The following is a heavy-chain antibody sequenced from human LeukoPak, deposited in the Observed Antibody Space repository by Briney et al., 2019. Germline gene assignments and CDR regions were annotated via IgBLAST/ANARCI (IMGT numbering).Heavy chain of an antibody. D-gene: IGHD3-22*01. CDR3: ARESYYYDSSGYYSPHAFDI. CDR2: IYHSGSI. Sequence: SETLSLTCAVYVGSFSGYYWSWIRQHPGKGLEWIGYIYHSGSIYYNPSLKSRVTISVDTSRNQFSLKLSSVTAADTAVYYCARESYYYDSSGYYSPHAFDIWGQGTVITVSP. CDR1: VGSFSGYY. J-gene: IGHJ3*02. V-gene: IGHV4-34*09.